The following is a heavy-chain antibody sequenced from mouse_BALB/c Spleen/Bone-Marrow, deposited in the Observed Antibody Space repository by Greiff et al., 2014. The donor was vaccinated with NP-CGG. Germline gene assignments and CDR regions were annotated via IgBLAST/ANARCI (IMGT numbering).Heavy chain of an antibody. CDR2: ISYSGST. CDR1: GDSITSGY. CDR3: ARYDGNYDWYFDV. D-gene: IGHD2-1*01. V-gene: IGHV3-8*02. Sequence: EVKLEESGPSLMKPSQTLSLTCSVTGDSITSGYWNWIRKFPGNKLEYMGYISYSGSTYYNPSLKSRISITRDTSKNQYYLQLNSVTTEDTATYYCARYDGNYDWYFDVWGAGTTVTVSS. J-gene: IGHJ1*01.